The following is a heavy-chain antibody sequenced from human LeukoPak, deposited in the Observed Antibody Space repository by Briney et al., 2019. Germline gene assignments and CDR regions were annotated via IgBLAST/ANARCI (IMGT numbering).Heavy chain of an antibody. CDR2: VNHSGST. CDR1: GGSFSGYY. Sequence: SETLSLTCAVYGGSFSGYYWSWIRQPPGKGLEWIGEVNHSGSTNYNPSLKSRVTISVDTSKNQFSLKLSSVTAADTAVYYCARGLGDRGYWGQGTLVTVSS. D-gene: IGHD2-21*02. CDR3: ARGLGDRGY. V-gene: IGHV4-34*01. J-gene: IGHJ4*02.